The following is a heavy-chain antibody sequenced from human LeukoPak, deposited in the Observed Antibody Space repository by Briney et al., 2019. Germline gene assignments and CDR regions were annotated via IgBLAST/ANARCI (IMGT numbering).Heavy chain of an antibody. Sequence: SETLSLTCAVYGGSFSGYYWSWIRQPPGKGLEWIGYIYYSGSTNYNPSLKSRVTISVDTSKNQFSLKLSSVTAADTAVYYCARHLRYDSSGFDAFDIWGQGTMVTVSS. CDR2: IYYSGST. J-gene: IGHJ3*02. V-gene: IGHV4-59*08. D-gene: IGHD3-22*01. CDR3: ARHLRYDSSGFDAFDI. CDR1: GGSFSGYY.